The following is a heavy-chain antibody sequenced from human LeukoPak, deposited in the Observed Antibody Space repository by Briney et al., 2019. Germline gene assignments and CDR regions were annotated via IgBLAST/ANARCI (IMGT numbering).Heavy chain of an antibody. J-gene: IGHJ4*02. CDR3: AKEESVGATIYYFDY. CDR1: GFTFSAYG. V-gene: IGHV3-30*02. Sequence: PGGSLRLSCAASGFTFSAYGMHWVRQAPGKGLEWVAVILFDGSNKYYADSVKGRFTISRDNSKNTLYLQMNSLRAEDTAVYYCAKEESVGATIYYFDYWGQGTLVTVFS. CDR2: ILFDGSNK. D-gene: IGHD1-26*01.